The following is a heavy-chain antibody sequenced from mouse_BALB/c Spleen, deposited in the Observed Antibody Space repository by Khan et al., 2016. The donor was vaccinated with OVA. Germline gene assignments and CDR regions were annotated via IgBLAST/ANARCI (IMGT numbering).Heavy chain of an antibody. CDR1: GFKIKDTY. J-gene: IGHJ2*01. Sequence: VQLQQSGAELVKPGASVKLSCTASGFKIKDTYMHWVKQRPEQGLESVGRIDPANGNTKSDPKFPGKATRKANTSSNTAFLQLSSLTSEDTAVYYCARLNAWGQGTTLTVSS. CDR3: ARLNA. CDR2: IDPANGNT. V-gene: IGHV14-3*02.